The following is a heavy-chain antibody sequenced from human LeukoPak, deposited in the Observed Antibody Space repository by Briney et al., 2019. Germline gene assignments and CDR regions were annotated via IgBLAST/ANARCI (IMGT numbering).Heavy chain of an antibody. CDR3: AKSQVGSSSSGFDY. Sequence: PGGSLRLSCAASGFTFSSYAMRWVRQAPGKGLEWVSAISGSGGSTYYADSVKGRFTISRDNSKNTLYLQMNSLRAEDTAVYYCAKSQVGSSSSGFDYWGQGTLVTVSS. V-gene: IGHV3-23*01. CDR1: GFTFSSYA. D-gene: IGHD6-6*01. J-gene: IGHJ4*02. CDR2: ISGSGGST.